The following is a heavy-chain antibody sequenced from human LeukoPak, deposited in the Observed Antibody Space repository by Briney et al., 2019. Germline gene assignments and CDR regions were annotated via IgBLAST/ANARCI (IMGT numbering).Heavy chain of an antibody. CDR2: VSYDGSNK. CDR3: VRAIQLWSPFDY. CDR1: GFTFSSYA. D-gene: IGHD5-18*01. Sequence: PGGSLRLSCSASGFTFSSYAIHWVRQAPGKGLEWVAVVSYDGSNKYYTDSVQGRFTISRDNSKNTLYLQMNSLRAEDTSMYYCVRAIQLWSPFDYWGQGTLGTVSS. V-gene: IGHV3-30-3*01. J-gene: IGHJ4*02.